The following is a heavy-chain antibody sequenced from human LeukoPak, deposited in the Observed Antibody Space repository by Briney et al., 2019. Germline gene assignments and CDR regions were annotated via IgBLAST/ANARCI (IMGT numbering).Heavy chain of an antibody. CDR3: TTVLAAGSNYYNYGMDV. D-gene: IGHD6-13*01. J-gene: IGHJ6*02. V-gene: IGHV3-15*01. CDR2: IKSKTDGGTT. Sequence: GGSLRLSCAASGFTFSNAWMSWVRQAPGKGLEWVGRIKSKTDGGTTDYAAPVKGRFTISRDDSKNTLYLQMNSLKTEDTAVYYCTTVLAAGSNYYNYGMDVWGQGTTVTVSS. CDR1: GFTFSNAW.